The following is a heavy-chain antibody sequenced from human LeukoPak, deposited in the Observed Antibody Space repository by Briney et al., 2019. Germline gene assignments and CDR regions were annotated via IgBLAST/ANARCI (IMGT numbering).Heavy chain of an antibody. Sequence: GGSLRLSCAASGFTFSNARMSWVRQAPGKGLEWVGRIKSKTDGGTTDYAAPVKGRFTISRDDSKNTLYLQMNSLKTEDTAVYYCAKDRRVSLEQWLDYYYGMDVWGQGTTVTVSS. J-gene: IGHJ6*02. CDR1: GFTFSNAR. CDR3: AKDRRVSLEQWLDYYYGMDV. V-gene: IGHV3-15*01. CDR2: IKSKTDGGTT. D-gene: IGHD6-19*01.